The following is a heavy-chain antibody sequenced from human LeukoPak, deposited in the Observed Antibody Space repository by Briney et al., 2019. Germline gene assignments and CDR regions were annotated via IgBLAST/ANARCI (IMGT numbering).Heavy chain of an antibody. V-gene: IGHV3-7*05. CDR3: AKGLTYDDVGGH. D-gene: IGHD3-10*02. Sequence: GGSLRLSCVASGFTFSTTWMNWVRQAPGKGLEWVANIKGDGSVQSYVDSVKGRFTTSRDNAKNSLFLEMNSLRAEDTAVYYCAKGLTYDDVGGHWGQGTLVTVSS. J-gene: IGHJ4*02. CDR2: IKGDGSVQ. CDR1: GFTFSTTW.